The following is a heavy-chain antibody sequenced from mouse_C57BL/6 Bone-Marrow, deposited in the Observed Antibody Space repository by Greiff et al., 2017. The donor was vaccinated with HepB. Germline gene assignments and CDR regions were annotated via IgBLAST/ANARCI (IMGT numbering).Heavy chain of an antibody. Sequence: QVQLQQSGAELARPGASVKLSCKASGYTFTSYGISWVKQSTGQGLEWIGEIYPRSDNTYYNEKFKGKATLTADKSSSTAYMELRSLTSEDTAVYFCAREGAVVARYYSMDYWGQGTSVTVSS. CDR1: GYTFTSYG. D-gene: IGHD1-1*01. J-gene: IGHJ4*01. CDR2: IYPRSDNT. CDR3: AREGAVVARYYSMDY. V-gene: IGHV1-81*01.